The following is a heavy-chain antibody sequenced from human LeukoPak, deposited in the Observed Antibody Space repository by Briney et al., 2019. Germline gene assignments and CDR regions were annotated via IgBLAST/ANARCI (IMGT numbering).Heavy chain of an antibody. D-gene: IGHD6-19*01. Sequence: SETLSLTRTVSGGSISSSDYYWGWIRQPPGKGLEWIGNIYYSGSTYYNPSLKSRVTISVATSKNQFSLKLSSVTAADTAVYYCARLSGYSTGWYPNNPYYFDYWGQGTLVTVSS. CDR2: IYYSGST. CDR3: ARLSGYSTGWYPNNPYYFDY. J-gene: IGHJ4*02. V-gene: IGHV4-39*01. CDR1: GGSISSSDYY.